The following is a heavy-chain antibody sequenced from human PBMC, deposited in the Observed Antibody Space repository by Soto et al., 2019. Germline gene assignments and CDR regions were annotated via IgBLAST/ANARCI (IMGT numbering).Heavy chain of an antibody. Sequence: QVQLVESGGGVVQPGRYLRLSCAASGFTFNNYGIHWVRQAPGKGLEWVAAISNDGSDKYYGDSVKGRLAISRDNSRNTVYLQMNSLRTEDTAMYCCAQDQAVAASHGIDWGQGTMVTVSS. V-gene: IGHV3-30*18. J-gene: IGHJ3*01. CDR2: ISNDGSDK. CDR1: GFTFNNYG. D-gene: IGHD6-19*01. CDR3: AQDQAVAASHGID.